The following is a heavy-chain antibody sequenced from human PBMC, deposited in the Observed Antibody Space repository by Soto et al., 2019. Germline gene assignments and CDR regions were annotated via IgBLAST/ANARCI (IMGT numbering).Heavy chain of an antibody. V-gene: IGHV3-30-3*01. D-gene: IGHD3-22*01. CDR1: GFPFSSHA. J-gene: IGHJ4*02. Sequence: QVQLVESGGGVVQPGRSLRLSCPASGFPFSSHAMHWARQAPGKGLEWVAVVSYDGSSANYADSVRGRFIVSRDNSKNTLYLQLNSVSVEGTAVYYCVAEIGVRNFDRWGQGTVVTVSS. CDR3: VAEIGVRNFDR. CDR2: VSYDGSSA.